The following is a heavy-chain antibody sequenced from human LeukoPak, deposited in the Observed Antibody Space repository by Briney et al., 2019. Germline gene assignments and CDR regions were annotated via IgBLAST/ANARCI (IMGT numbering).Heavy chain of an antibody. CDR3: AIKGGIYCNDGCFHDAFDI. CDR2: INGDGSES. CDR1: GFTLNNYW. D-gene: IGHD2/OR15-2a*01. J-gene: IGHJ3*02. V-gene: IGHV3-7*01. Sequence: PGGSLRLSCAASGFTLNNYWMNWVRQAPGKGLEWVANINGDGSESHSADSLKGRFNISRDNAKNSLYLQMNRLRGEDTAEYYWAIKGGIYCNDGCFHDAFDIWGQGTTVTVSS.